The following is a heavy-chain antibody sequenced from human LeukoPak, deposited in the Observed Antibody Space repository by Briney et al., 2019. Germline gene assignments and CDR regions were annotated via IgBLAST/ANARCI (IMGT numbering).Heavy chain of an antibody. D-gene: IGHD4-11*01. CDR2: IKQDGNEK. CDR1: GFTFSSYW. CDR3: ARGVPKTSYYYYYMDV. J-gene: IGHJ6*03. Sequence: GGSLRLSCAASGFTFSSYWMTWVRQAPGKGLEWVANIKQDGNEKYYVDSVKGRFTISRDNAKNSLYLQMNSLRAEDTAVYYCARGVPKTSYYYYYMDVWGKGTTVTVSS. V-gene: IGHV3-7*01.